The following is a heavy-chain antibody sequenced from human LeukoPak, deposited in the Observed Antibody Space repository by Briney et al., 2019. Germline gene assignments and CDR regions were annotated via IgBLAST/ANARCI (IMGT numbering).Heavy chain of an antibody. CDR1: GGTFSSYA. V-gene: IGHV1-69*04. CDR3: ASRNDYGDYSDAFDI. CDR2: IIPILGIA. D-gene: IGHD4-17*01. Sequence: GASVKVSCKASGGTFSSYAISWVRQAPGQGLEWMGRIIPILGIANYAQTFQGRVTITADKSTSTAYMELSSLRSEDTAVYYCASRNDYGDYSDAFDIWGQGTMVTVSS. J-gene: IGHJ3*02.